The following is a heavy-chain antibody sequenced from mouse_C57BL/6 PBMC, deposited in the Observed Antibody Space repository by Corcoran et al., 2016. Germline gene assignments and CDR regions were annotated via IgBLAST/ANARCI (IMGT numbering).Heavy chain of an antibody. CDR3: AGGNYGIDY. CDR1: GYTFTDYY. J-gene: IGHJ2*01. CDR2: INPNNGGT. V-gene: IGHV1-26*01. D-gene: IGHD1-1*01. Sequence: EVQLQQSGPELVKPGASVKISCKASGYTFTDYYMNWVKQSHGKSLEWIGDINPNNGGTSYNQKFKGKATLTVDKSSSTAYMELRSLTSEDSAVYYCAGGNYGIDYWGQGTTLTVSS.